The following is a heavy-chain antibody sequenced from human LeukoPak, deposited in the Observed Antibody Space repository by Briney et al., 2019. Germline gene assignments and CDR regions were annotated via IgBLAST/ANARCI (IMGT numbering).Heavy chain of an antibody. D-gene: IGHD2-2*01. Sequence: PGGSLRLSCAASGFTVSRDYMSWVRQAPGKGLEWVSVIYSGGSTYYADSVKGRFTISRDNSKNTLYLQMNSLGAEDTAVYYCARVLPAARGYFDYWGQGTLVTVSS. CDR3: ARVLPAARGYFDY. J-gene: IGHJ4*02. CDR1: GFTVSRDY. CDR2: IYSGGST. V-gene: IGHV3-53*01.